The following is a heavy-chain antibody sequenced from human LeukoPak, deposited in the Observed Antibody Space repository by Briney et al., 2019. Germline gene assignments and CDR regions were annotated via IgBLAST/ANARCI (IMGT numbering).Heavy chain of an antibody. CDR1: GYTFTSYY. CDR2: INPSGGRT. J-gene: IGHJ5*02. V-gene: IGHV1-46*01. CDR3: ARAQSRVATNWFDP. Sequence: ASVKVSCKASGYTFTSYYIYWMRQAHGHELDWMGIINPSGGRTNYAHKFQGRVTMTRDMSTSTVYMELSSLRSEDTAVYYCARAQSRVATNWFDPWGQGTLVTVSS. D-gene: IGHD5-12*01.